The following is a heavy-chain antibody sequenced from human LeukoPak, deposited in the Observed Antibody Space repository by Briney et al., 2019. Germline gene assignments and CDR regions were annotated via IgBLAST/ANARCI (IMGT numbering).Heavy chain of an antibody. CDR1: GFTFSDYY. CDR2: ISSSGSTI. D-gene: IGHD6-19*01. J-gene: IGHJ4*02. Sequence: GGSLRLSCAASGFTFSDYYMSWIRQAPGKGLEWVSYISSSGSTIYYADSVKGRFTISRDNAKNSLYLQMNSLSAEDTAVYDCARVGRGSSGWYYFDYWGQGTLVTVSS. CDR3: ARVGRGSSGWYYFDY. V-gene: IGHV3-11*04.